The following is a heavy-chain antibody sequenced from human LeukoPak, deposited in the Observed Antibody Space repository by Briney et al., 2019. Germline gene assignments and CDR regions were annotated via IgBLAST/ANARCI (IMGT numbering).Heavy chain of an antibody. CDR1: GFTFSSYW. D-gene: IGHD1-1*01. J-gene: IGHJ3*02. CDR2: ISSDESRT. V-gene: IGHV3-74*01. CDR3: ARGGHDPGIPFDI. Sequence: TGGSLRLSCAASGFTFSSYWMHWVRQAPGKGLVWVSRISSDESRTNYADSVKGRFTISRDNAKNSLYLQMNSLRADDTAVYYCARGGHDPGIPFDIWGQGTMVTVSS.